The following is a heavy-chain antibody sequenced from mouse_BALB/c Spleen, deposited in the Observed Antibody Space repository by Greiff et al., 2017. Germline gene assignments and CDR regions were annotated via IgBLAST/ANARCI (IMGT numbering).Heavy chain of an antibody. CDR2: INPSTGYT. Sequence: VQLQQSGAELAKPGASVKMSCKASGYTFTSYWMHWVKRRPGQGLEWIGYINPSTGYTEYNQKFKDKATLTADKSSSTAYMQLSSLTSEDSAVYYCARSGGYYAMDYWGQGTSVTVSS. V-gene: IGHV1-7*01. D-gene: IGHD1-1*02. CDR3: ARSGGYYAMDY. J-gene: IGHJ4*01. CDR1: GYTFTSYW.